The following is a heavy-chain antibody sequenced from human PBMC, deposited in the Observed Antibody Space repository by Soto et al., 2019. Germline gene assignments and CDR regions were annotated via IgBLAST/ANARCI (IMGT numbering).Heavy chain of an antibody. J-gene: IGHJ5*02. V-gene: IGHV4-59*01. CDR2: IYHSGST. CDR3: ARDSGPSGWFDP. CDR1: GGSISSYY. D-gene: IGHD1-26*01. Sequence: PSETLSLTCTVSGGSISSYYWSWIRQPPGKGLEWIGYIYHSGSTNYNPSLKSRVTISLDTSKSQFSLKLSSVTAADTAVYFCARDSGPSGWFDPWGQGTLVTVS.